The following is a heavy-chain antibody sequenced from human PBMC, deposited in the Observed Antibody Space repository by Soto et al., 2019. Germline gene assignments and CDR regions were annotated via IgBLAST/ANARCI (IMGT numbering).Heavy chain of an antibody. Sequence: GGSMRLSCAASGLTLSSYSMNWVRQDPGKGLEWVSSISSSSSYIYYADSVKGRFTISRDNAKNSLYLQMNSLRAEDTAVYYCATQGGAYSSSCLDYWGQGTLVTVSS. D-gene: IGHD6-13*01. CDR2: ISSSSSYI. CDR1: GLTLSSYS. V-gene: IGHV3-21*01. J-gene: IGHJ4*02. CDR3: ATQGGAYSSSCLDY.